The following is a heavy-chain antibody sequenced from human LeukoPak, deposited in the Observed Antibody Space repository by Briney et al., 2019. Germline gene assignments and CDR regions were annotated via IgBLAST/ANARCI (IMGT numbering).Heavy chain of an antibody. Sequence: SQTLSLTCNVSGGSISSGGYYWTWIRQHPGKGLEWIGCIYYSGSTYYNPSLKSRLTISVDTSKNQFSLKLSSVTAADTAVYYCATSGDCGGDCYSGYYFDYWGQGTLVTVSS. V-gene: IGHV4-31*03. CDR1: GGSISSGGYY. CDR2: IYYSGST. CDR3: ATSGDCGGDCYSGYYFDY. D-gene: IGHD2-21*02. J-gene: IGHJ4*02.